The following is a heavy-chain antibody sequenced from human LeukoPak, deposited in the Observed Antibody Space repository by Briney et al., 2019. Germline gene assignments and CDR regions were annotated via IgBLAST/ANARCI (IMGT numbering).Heavy chain of an antibody. CDR2: IYYSGST. CDR1: GGSISSYY. J-gene: IGHJ4*02. V-gene: IGHV4-59*01. Sequence: PSETLSLTCTVSGGSISSYYWSWIRQPPGKGREWIGYIYYSGSTNYNPSLKSRVTISVDPSKNQFSLKLSPVTAADTAVYYCARGYCSGGSCQVDYWGQGTLVTVSS. D-gene: IGHD2-15*01. CDR3: ARGYCSGGSCQVDY.